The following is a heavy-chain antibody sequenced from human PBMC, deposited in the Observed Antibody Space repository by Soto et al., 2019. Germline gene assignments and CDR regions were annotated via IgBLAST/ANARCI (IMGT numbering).Heavy chain of an antibody. CDR2: ISAYNGNT. CDR1: GYTFTSYG. D-gene: IGHD6-13*01. V-gene: IGHV1-18*01. J-gene: IGHJ4*02. Sequence: GVSVKVSCKASGYTFTSYGSSRVRQAPGQGLEWMGWISAYNGNTNYAQKLQGRVTMTTDTSTSTAYMELRSLRSDDTAVYYCASDFKGSSWYQFDYWGQGTLVTVPQ. CDR3: ASDFKGSSWYQFDY.